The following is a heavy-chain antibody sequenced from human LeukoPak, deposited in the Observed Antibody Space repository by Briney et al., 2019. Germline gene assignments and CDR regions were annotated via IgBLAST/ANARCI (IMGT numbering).Heavy chain of an antibody. D-gene: IGHD6-19*01. CDR1: GFTFSSYA. Sequence: GGSLRLSCAGSGFTFSSYAMSWVRQAPGKGLEWVSTISGSGATTYYADSVKGRFTISRDNSKNTLYLQMNSLRAEDTAVYYCAKGFGSGWPYYFDYWGQGTLVTVSS. V-gene: IGHV3-23*01. CDR3: AKGFGSGWPYYFDY. CDR2: ISGSGATT. J-gene: IGHJ4*02.